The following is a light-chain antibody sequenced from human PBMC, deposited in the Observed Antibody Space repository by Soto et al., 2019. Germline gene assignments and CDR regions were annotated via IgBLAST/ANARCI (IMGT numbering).Light chain of an antibody. CDR2: DVN. CDR1: ISDIGAYNY. V-gene: IGLV2-14*01. Sequence: QSVLTQSASVSGSPGQSITISCTGTISDIGAYNYVSWYQQHPGKAPKLLIFDVNARPSGVSNRFSGSKSGNTASLTISGLQTEDEADYYCSSYTRRSTYVFGSGTKVTVL. J-gene: IGLJ1*01. CDR3: SSYTRRSTYV.